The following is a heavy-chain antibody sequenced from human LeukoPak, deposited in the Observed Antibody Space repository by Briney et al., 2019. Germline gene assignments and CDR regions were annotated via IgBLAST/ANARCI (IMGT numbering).Heavy chain of an antibody. CDR1: GFTFSSYA. Sequence: GGSLRLSCAASGFTFSSYAMHWVRQAPGKGLEWVAVISYDGNIKYYTDSVKGRFTISRDNSKNALYLQMNSLRAEDTAVYYCARDYLMGGTTGKAFDIWGQGTMVTISS. CDR3: ARDYLMGGTTGKAFDI. CDR2: ISYDGNIK. D-gene: IGHD1-26*01. V-gene: IGHV3-30*04. J-gene: IGHJ3*02.